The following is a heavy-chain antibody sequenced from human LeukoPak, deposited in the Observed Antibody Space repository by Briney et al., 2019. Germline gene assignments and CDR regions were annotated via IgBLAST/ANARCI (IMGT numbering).Heavy chain of an antibody. V-gene: IGHV3-23*01. J-gene: IGHJ4*02. CDR2: ISGSGDNT. D-gene: IGHD3-22*01. CDR1: GFTFSSCA. Sequence: PGGSLRLSCAASGFTFSSCAMSWVRQAPGKGLEWVSGISGSGDNTYYADSVKGRFTISRDNSKNTLYVQVNSLGTEDTAAYYCAKGSYYDSSGSFYFDYGGQGTLVTVSS. CDR3: AKGSYYDSSGSFYFDY.